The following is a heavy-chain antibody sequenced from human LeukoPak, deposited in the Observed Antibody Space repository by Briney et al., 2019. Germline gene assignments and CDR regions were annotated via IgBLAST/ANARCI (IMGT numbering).Heavy chain of an antibody. V-gene: IGHV3-20*04. CDR2: INWNGGST. CDR3: AREREYIVVVPAAAFDY. Sequence: GGSLRLSCAASGFTFDDHGMNWVRQAPGKGLEWVSGINWNGGSTGYADSVKGRFTISRGNAKNSLYLQMNSLRAEDTALYYCAREREYIVVVPAAAFDYWGQGTLVTVSS. D-gene: IGHD2-2*01. CDR1: GFTFDDHG. J-gene: IGHJ4*02.